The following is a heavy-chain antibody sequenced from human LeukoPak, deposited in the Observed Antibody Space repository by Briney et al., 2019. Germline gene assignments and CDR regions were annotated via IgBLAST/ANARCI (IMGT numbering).Heavy chain of an antibody. CDR3: ARELSSSRAFDI. Sequence: SQTLSLTCTVSGGSISSGDYYWSWIRQPPGKGLEWIGYIYYSGSTYYNPSLKSRVTISVDTSKNQFSLKLSSVTAADTAVYYCARELSSSRAFDIWGQGTMVTVSS. V-gene: IGHV4-30-4*01. J-gene: IGHJ3*02. CDR2: IYYSGST. CDR1: GGSISSGDYY.